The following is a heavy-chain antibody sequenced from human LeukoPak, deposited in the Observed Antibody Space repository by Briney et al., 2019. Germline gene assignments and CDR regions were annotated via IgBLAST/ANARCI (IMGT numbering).Heavy chain of an antibody. D-gene: IGHD6-13*01. V-gene: IGHV3-7*03. J-gene: IGHJ4*02. CDR3: ARSLPYGTTWYGRSDF. CDR1: GFTVSRSY. CDR2: IRQDGDTK. Sequence: GGSLRLSCAVSGFTVSRSYMSWVRQAPGKGLEWVANIRQDGDTKYYVDSVKGRFTISRDNAMNSLYLQMNSLRAEDTAIYYCARSLPYGTTWYGRSDFWGQGTLVTVSS.